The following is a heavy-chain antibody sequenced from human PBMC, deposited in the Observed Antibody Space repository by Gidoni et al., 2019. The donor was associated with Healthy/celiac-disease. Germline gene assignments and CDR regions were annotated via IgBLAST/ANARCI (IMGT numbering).Heavy chain of an antibody. CDR3: ARSPGSFHDY. V-gene: IGHV4-4*02. J-gene: IGHJ4*02. CDR2: T. Sequence: TNYNPSLKSRVTISVDKSKNQFSLKLSSVTAADTAVYYCARSPGSFHDYWGQGTLVTVSS.